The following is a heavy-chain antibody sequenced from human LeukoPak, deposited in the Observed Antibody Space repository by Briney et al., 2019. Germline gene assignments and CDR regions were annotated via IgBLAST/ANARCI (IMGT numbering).Heavy chain of an antibody. J-gene: IGHJ6*02. CDR3: ARDRAPQSLLGYGMDV. CDR1: GFTFSSYG. Sequence: GGSLRLSCAASGFTFSSYGMPWVRQAPGKGLEWVAVISYDGSNKYYADSVKGRFTISRDNSKNTLYLQMNSLRAEDTAVYYCARDRAPQSLLGYGMDVWGQGTTVTVSS. D-gene: IGHD3-10*01. CDR2: ISYDGSNK. V-gene: IGHV3-30*03.